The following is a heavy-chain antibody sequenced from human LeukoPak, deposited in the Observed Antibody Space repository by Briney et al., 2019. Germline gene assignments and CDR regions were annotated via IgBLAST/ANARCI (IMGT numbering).Heavy chain of an antibody. CDR2: ISGSGGST. D-gene: IGHD3-10*01. Sequence: PGGSLRLSCAASGFTFSSYAMSWVRQAPGKGREWVSAISGSGGSTYYADSVKGRFTISRDNSKNTLYLQMNSLRAEDTAVYYCAKSRISTMVRGVGGLIDYWGQGTLVTVSS. CDR3: AKSRISTMVRGVGGLIDY. V-gene: IGHV3-23*01. J-gene: IGHJ4*02. CDR1: GFTFSSYA.